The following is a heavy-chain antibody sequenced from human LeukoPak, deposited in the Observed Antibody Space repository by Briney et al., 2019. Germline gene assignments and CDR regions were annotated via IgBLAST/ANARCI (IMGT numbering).Heavy chain of an antibody. CDR2: IVVDGGNT. D-gene: IGHD2-21*02. V-gene: IGHV1-58*01. J-gene: IGHJ6*02. Sequence: SVKVSCKASGFTFTTFAVQWVRQARGQRLEWIGWIVVDGGNTHYAQKFQGRVDIITDRSTNTVFMELRSLRSDDTAVYYCSAGATTYCGEDCYPSFFFYHGIDVWGQGTTVTVSS. CDR3: SAGATTYCGEDCYPSFFFYHGIDV. CDR1: GFTFTTFA.